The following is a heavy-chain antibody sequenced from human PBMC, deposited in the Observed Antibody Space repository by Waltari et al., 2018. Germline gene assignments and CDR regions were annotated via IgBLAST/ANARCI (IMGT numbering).Heavy chain of an antibody. CDR1: GGSISSYY. Sequence: QVQLQESGPGLVKPSETLSLTCTVSGGSISSYYWSWIRQPAGKGLEWIGRIYTSGSTNDNPSLKSRVTMSVDTSKNQFSLKLSSVTAADTAVYYCARALGRGLREYSSSSNDAFDIWGQGTMVTVSS. CDR2: IYTSGST. V-gene: IGHV4-4*07. D-gene: IGHD6-6*01. J-gene: IGHJ3*02. CDR3: ARALGRGLREYSSSSNDAFDI.